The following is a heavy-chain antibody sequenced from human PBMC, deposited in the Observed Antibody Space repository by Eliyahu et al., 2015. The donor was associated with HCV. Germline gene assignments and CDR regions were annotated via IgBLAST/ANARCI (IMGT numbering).Heavy chain of an antibody. CDR2: IKSKNDGETT. Sequence: EVLLVESGGGLVKPGGSLRLSCAASGLTFSTAWMTWVRQAPGKGLEWVGRIKSKNDGETTDYAAPVKGRFTISRDDSKKTVYLQMNSLKTEDTAMYYCTTHYPPQDPGQWEADYWGQGTLVTVSS. CDR3: TTHYPPQDPGQWEADY. D-gene: IGHD1-26*01. J-gene: IGHJ4*02. V-gene: IGHV3-15*01. CDR1: GLTFSTAW.